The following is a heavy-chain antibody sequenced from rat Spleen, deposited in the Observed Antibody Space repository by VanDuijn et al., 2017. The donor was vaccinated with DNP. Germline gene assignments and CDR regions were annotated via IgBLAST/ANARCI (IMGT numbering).Heavy chain of an antibody. J-gene: IGHJ2*01. V-gene: IGHV5-34*01. Sequence: EVQLVESGGGLVQPGGSLQLSCLASGFIFSNYGMNWIRQAPGKGLEWVASISSGSRNIYYADTVKGRFTISRENAKNTLYLKMASLRSEDTAMYFCAGVIYFYSVIDYCVQGVMVTVSS. CDR2: ISSGSRNI. CDR1: GFIFSNYG. CDR3: AGVIYFYSVIDY. D-gene: IGHD1-1*01.